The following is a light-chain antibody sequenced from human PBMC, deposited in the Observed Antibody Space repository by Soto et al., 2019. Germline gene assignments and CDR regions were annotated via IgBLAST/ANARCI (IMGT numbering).Light chain of an antibody. CDR3: QQRSNWPPLT. CDR2: DAS. J-gene: IGKJ4*01. CDR1: QKISSY. V-gene: IGKV3-11*01. Sequence: EIVLTQSPCTLSLSPGERATLSCRASQKISSYLAWYQQKPGQAPRLLIYDASNRATGIPARFSGSGSGTDFTLTISSLEPEDFAVYYCQQRSNWPPLTFGGGTKVEIK.